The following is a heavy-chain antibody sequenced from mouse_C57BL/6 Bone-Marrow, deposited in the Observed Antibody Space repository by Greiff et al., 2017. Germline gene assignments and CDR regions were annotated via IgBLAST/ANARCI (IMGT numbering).Heavy chain of an antibody. CDR1: GYTFTSYS. V-gene: IGHV1-64*01. CDR2: IHPNSGST. Sequence: QVQLQQPGAELVKPGASVKLSCKASGYTFTSYSMHWVKQRPGQGLEWIGMIHPNSGSTNYNEKFKSKATLTVAKSSSTAYMQLSRLTSEDSAVXACARSATRVVAKRYFDYWGQGTTLTVSS. D-gene: IGHD1-1*01. CDR3: ARSATRVVAKRYFDY. J-gene: IGHJ2*01.